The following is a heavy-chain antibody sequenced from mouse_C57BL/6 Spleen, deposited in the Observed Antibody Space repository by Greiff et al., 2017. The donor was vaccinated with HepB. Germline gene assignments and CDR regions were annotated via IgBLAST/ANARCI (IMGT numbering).Heavy chain of an antibody. CDR2: IYPGDGDT. J-gene: IGHJ3*01. CDR1: GYAFSSYW. CDR3: ARGGEPVSWFAY. V-gene: IGHV1-80*01. Sequence: VKLVESGAELVKPGASVKISCKASGYAFSSYWMNWVKQRPGKGLEWIGQIYPGDGDTNYNGKFKGKATLTADKSSSTAYMQLSSLTSEDSAVYFCARGGEPVSWFAYWGQGTLVTVSA.